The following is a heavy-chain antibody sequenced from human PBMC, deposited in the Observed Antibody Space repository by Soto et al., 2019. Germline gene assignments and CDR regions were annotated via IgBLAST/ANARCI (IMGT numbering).Heavy chain of an antibody. CDR3: AREATVTGPQFDF. V-gene: IGHV3-21*01. Sequence: PGGSLRLSCAASGFTFSSYSMNWVRQAPGKGLEWVSSISSSSSSYIYYADSVKGRFTISRDNAKNSLYLQMNSLRAEDTAVYYCAREATVTGPQFDFWGQGTLVTVSS. D-gene: IGHD4-4*01. CDR2: ISSSSSSYI. J-gene: IGHJ4*02. CDR1: GFTFSSYS.